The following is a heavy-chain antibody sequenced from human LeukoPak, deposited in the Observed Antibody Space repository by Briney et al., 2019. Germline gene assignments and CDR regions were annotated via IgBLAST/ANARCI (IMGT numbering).Heavy chain of an antibody. D-gene: IGHD5-24*01. V-gene: IGHV4-59*08. CDR1: GGSISSYY. Sequence: PSETLSLTCTVSGGSISSYYWSWIRQPPGKGLEWIGYIYYSGSTNYNPSLKSRVTISVDTSKNQFSLKLSSVTAADTAVYYCARVMATTPYNWFDPWGQGTLVTVSS. J-gene: IGHJ5*02. CDR2: IYYSGST. CDR3: ARVMATTPYNWFDP.